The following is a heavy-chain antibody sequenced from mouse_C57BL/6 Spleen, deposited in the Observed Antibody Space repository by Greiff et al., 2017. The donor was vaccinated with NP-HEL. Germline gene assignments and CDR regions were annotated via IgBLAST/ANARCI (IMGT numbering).Heavy chain of an antibody. Sequence: QVHVKQSGPGLVQPSQSLSITCTVSGFSLTSYGVHWVRQSPGKGLEWLGVIWSGGSTDYNAAFISRLSISKDNSKSQVFFKMNSLQADDAAIYYCARPGYYGSSYGDAMDYWGQGTSVTVSS. J-gene: IGHJ4*01. CDR2: IWSGGST. D-gene: IGHD1-1*01. CDR3: ARPGYYGSSYGDAMDY. V-gene: IGHV2-2*01. CDR1: GFSLTSYG.